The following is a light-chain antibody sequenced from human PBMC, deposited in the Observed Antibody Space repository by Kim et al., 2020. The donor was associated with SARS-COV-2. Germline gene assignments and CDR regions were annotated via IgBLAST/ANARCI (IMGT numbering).Light chain of an antibody. Sequence: GQSITISCTGTSSDIGAYNYVSWFQQYPGKAPKLMIYDVTNRPSGVSSRFSGSKSGNTASLTISGLQAEDESDYYCSSFTTSTTWVFGGGTKLTVL. J-gene: IGLJ3*02. V-gene: IGLV2-14*04. CDR1: SSDIGAYNY. CDR2: DVT. CDR3: SSFTTSTTWV.